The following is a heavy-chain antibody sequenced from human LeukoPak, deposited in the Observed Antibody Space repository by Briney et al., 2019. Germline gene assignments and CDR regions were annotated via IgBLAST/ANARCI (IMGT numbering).Heavy chain of an antibody. V-gene: IGHV1-46*01. CDR3: ARGPTYYYDSRGSSDAFDI. D-gene: IGHD3-22*01. Sequence: ASVKVSCKASGYTFTSYYMHWVRQAPGQGLEWMGIINPSGGSTSYAQKFQGRVTMTRDMSTSTVYMELSSLRSEDTAVYYCARGPTYYYDSRGSSDAFDIWGQGTMVTVSS. CDR1: GYTFTSYY. J-gene: IGHJ3*02. CDR2: INPSGGST.